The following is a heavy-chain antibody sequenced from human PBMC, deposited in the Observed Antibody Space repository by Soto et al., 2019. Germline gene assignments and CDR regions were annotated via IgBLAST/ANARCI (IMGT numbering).Heavy chain of an antibody. Sequence: QLQLQESGPGLVKPSETLSLTCTVSGGSISSSSYYWGWIRQPPGKGLEWIGSIYYSGSTYYNPSLKSRVTISVDTSKNQFSLKLSSVTAADTAVYYCARHVEETTVTTLLGYWGQGTLVTVSS. V-gene: IGHV4-39*01. D-gene: IGHD4-17*01. CDR3: ARHVEETTVTTLLGY. CDR2: IYYSGST. J-gene: IGHJ4*02. CDR1: GGSISSSSYY.